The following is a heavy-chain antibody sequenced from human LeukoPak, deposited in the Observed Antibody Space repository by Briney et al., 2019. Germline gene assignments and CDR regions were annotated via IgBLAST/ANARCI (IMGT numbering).Heavy chain of an antibody. Sequence: ASVKVSCKASEYTFTGYYMHWVRQAPGQGLEWMGWINPNSGGTNYAQKFQGRVTMTRDTSISTAYMELSRLRSDDTAIYYCARGGSGSSTWFDPWGQGTLVTVSS. CDR3: ARGGSGSSTWFDP. V-gene: IGHV1-2*02. CDR2: INPNSGGT. CDR1: EYTFTGYY. D-gene: IGHD2-15*01. J-gene: IGHJ5*02.